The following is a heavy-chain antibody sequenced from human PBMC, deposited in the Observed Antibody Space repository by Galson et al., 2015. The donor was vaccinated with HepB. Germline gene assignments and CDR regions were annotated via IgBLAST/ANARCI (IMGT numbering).Heavy chain of an antibody. CDR1: GFTFSSYA. CDR3: AKEVVRAVAGKTHEYFQH. J-gene: IGHJ1*01. D-gene: IGHD6-19*01. Sequence: LRLSCAASGFTFSSYAMHWVRQAPGKGLEWVAVISYDGSNKYYADSVKGRFTISRDNSKNTLYLQMNSLRAEDTAVYYCAKEVVRAVAGKTHEYFQHWGQGTLVTVSS. CDR2: ISYDGSNK. V-gene: IGHV3-30*04.